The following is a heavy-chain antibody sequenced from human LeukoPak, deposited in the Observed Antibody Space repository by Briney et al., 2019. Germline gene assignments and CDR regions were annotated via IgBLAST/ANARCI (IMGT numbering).Heavy chain of an antibody. CDR2: INPNSGGT. D-gene: IGHD3-10*01. J-gene: IGHJ5*02. V-gene: IGHV1-2*02. Sequence: ASVKVSCKASGYTFTGYYMHWVRQAPGQGLEWMGWINPNSGGTNYAQKFQGRVTMTRDTSISTAYMELSRLRSDDTAVYYCARDLHVITMVRGTSDPGWFDPWGQGTLVTVSS. CDR1: GYTFTGYY. CDR3: ARDLHVITMVRGTSDPGWFDP.